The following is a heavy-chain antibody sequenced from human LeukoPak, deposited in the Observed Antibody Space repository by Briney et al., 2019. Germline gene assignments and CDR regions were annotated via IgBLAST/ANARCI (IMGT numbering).Heavy chain of an antibody. CDR2: INYDGTDT. Sequence: PGGSLRFSCVASGFTFSNYWIHWVRQAPGKGLVWVSHINYDGTDTIYAKSVKGRFTVSRDNGKNTVYLQMNSLRAEDTAVYYCARGRFSHGFDIWGEGTMVTVSS. J-gene: IGHJ3*02. CDR3: ARGRFSHGFDI. D-gene: IGHD3-3*01. V-gene: IGHV3-74*01. CDR1: GFTFSNYW.